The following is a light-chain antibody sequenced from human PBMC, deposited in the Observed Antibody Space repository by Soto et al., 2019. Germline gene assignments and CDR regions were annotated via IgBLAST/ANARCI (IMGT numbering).Light chain of an antibody. CDR1: QTISSW. CDR3: QQSYSTPPST. CDR2: DAS. J-gene: IGKJ5*01. Sequence: EIQMTLSPSTLSGSVGDRVTITCRASQTISSWLAWYQQKPGKAPKLLIYDASSLQNGVPSRFSGSGSGTDFTLTISSLQPEDFATYYCQQSYSTPPSTFGQGTRLEIK. V-gene: IGKV1-39*01.